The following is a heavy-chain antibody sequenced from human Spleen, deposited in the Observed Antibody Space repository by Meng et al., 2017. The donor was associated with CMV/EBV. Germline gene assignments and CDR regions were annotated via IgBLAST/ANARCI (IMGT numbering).Heavy chain of an antibody. CDR3: YTYYDFWSGYYALDH. CDR1: GFTFGDYA. D-gene: IGHD3-3*01. V-gene: IGHV3-49*04. J-gene: IGHJ1*01. Sequence: GESLKISCTTSGFTFGDYAVNWVRQAPGKGLEWVGFIRSKAYSETTKYAASVKDRFSISRDDSKSIANLQMNRLKIEDTAVYYCYTYYDFWSGYYALDHWGQGTLVTVSS. CDR2: IRSKAYSETT.